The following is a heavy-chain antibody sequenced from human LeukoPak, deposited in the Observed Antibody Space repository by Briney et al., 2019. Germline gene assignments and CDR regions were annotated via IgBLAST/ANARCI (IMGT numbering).Heavy chain of an antibody. Sequence: GGSLRLSCAASGFTFSDYYMSWIRQAPGKGLEWVSHISSPGGIIYYAESVKGRFTISRDNSKNTLYLQMNSLRAEDTAVYYCARESLLWFGDMAFDYWGQGTLVTVSS. CDR3: ARESLLWFGDMAFDY. J-gene: IGHJ4*02. V-gene: IGHV3-11*04. CDR2: ISSPGGII. D-gene: IGHD3-10*01. CDR1: GFTFSDYY.